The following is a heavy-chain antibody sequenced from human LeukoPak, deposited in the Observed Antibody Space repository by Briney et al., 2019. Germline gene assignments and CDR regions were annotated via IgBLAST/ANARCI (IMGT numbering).Heavy chain of an antibody. Sequence: SETLSLTCTVSGGSISSGGYYWSWIRQHPGKGLEWIEYIYYSGSTYYNPSLKSRVTISVDTSKNQFSLKLSSVTAADTAVYYCARDYYDMLTGTTAFDYWGQGTLVTVSS. V-gene: IGHV4-31*03. CDR3: ARDYYDMLTGTTAFDY. CDR1: GGSISSGGYY. CDR2: IYYSGST. J-gene: IGHJ4*02. D-gene: IGHD3-9*01.